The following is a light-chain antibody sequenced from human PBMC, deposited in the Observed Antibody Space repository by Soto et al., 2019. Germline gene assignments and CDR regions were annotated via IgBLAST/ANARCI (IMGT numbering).Light chain of an antibody. Sequence: EIVLTQSPGTLSLSPGERATLSCRASQSVSSSYLAWSQQKPGQVPRLLIYGASSRATGIPDRFSGSGSGTDFTLTISRLEPEEFAVYYCQQYGSSPFGGGTKV. CDR2: GAS. CDR3: QQYGSSP. V-gene: IGKV3-20*01. CDR1: QSVSSSY. J-gene: IGKJ4*01.